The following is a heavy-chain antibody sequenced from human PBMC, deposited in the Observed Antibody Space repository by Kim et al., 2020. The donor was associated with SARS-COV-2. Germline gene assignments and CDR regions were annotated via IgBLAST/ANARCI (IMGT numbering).Heavy chain of an antibody. CDR2: IKSKTDGGTT. V-gene: IGHV3-15*01. D-gene: IGHD3-22*01. J-gene: IGHJ6*02. CDR1: GFTFSNAW. Sequence: GGSLRLSCAASGFTFSNAWMSWVRQAPGKGLEWVGRIKSKTDGGTTDYAAPVKGRFTISRDDSKNTLYLQMNSLKTEDTAVYYCTTLKITMILGRLDVWGQGTTVTVSS. CDR3: TTLKITMILGRLDV.